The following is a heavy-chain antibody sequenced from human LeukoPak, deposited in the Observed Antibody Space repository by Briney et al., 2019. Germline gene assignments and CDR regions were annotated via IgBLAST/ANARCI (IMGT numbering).Heavy chain of an antibody. J-gene: IGHJ3*02. CDR1: GYTFSSSY. CDR2: INPHSGGT. Sequence: GASVKVSCKASGYTFSSSYMHWVRQAPGQGLEWMGWINPHSGGTNYAQKFQGRVTMTRDTSISTVYMELSSLRSDDTAVYYCARGGTGYSSGWLRAFDIWGQGTMVTVSS. D-gene: IGHD6-19*01. CDR3: ARGGTGYSSGWLRAFDI. V-gene: IGHV1-2*02.